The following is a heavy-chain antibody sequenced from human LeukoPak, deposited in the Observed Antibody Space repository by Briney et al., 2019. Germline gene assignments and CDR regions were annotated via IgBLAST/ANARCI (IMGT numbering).Heavy chain of an antibody. Sequence: SETLSLTCTVSGGSFSSYYWNWIRQPPGKGLGWLGDIYYSGSTNYNPSLKSPATISVDTSKNQFSLKPTSVTASDTPLWYCPRDVGLGGQLLYWGQGTLLTVSS. CDR1: GGSFSSYY. V-gene: IGHV4-59*12. D-gene: IGHD2-2*01. CDR2: IYYSGST. J-gene: IGHJ4*02. CDR3: PRDVGLGGQLLY.